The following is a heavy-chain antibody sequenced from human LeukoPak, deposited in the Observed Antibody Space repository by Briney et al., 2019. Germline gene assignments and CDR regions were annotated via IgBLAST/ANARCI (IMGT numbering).Heavy chain of an antibody. CDR2: MYYSGRA. V-gene: IGHV4-39*01. CDR3: ARRRYYDSAGYLD. D-gene: IGHD3-22*01. CDR1: GGSISSSSYY. J-gene: IGHJ1*01. Sequence: SETLSLTCRVSGGSISSSSYYWGWIRQPPGKELECIGEMYYSGRAYYNSSLKSRLTVSVDTSWNQFSLTLSSVTAADTGVYYCARRRYYDSAGYLDWGQGTLVSVST.